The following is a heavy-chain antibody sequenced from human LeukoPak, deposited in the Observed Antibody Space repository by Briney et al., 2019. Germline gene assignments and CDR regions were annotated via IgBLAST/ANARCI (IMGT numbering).Heavy chain of an antibody. CDR1: RGSFSGYY. D-gene: IGHD4/OR15-4a*01. CDR3: ARGPTLWYYIHY. Sequence: SETLSLTCAVYRGSFSGYYWSWIRQPPGKGLEWIGEINHSGSTNYNPSLKSRVTISVDTSKNQFSLKLSSVTAADTAVYYCARGPTLWYYIHYWGQGTLVTVSS. V-gene: IGHV4-34*01. CDR2: INHSGST. J-gene: IGHJ4*02.